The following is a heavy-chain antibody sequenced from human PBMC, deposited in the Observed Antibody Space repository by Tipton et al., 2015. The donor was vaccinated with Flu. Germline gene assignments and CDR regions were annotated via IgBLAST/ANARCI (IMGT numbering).Heavy chain of an antibody. CDR3: ARVGVVTPFGY. J-gene: IGHJ4*02. V-gene: IGHV4-39*07. Sequence: TLSLTCTVSGGSISSSSYYWGWMRQPPGKGLGWIGSIYYSGSTYYNPSLKSRVTISVDTSKNQFSLKLSSVTAADTAVYYCARVGVVTPFGYWGQGTLVTVYS. CDR2: IYYSGST. D-gene: IGHD4-23*01. CDR1: GGSISSSSYY.